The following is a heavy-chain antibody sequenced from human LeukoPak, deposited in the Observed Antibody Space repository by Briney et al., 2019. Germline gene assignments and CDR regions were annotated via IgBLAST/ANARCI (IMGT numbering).Heavy chain of an antibody. CDR1: GYTFTGYY. V-gene: IGHV1-2*02. CDR3: SSGPPQNYYDSSGPEGY. CDR2: INPNSGGT. Sequence: VASVKVSCKASGYTFTGYYMHWVRQAPGQGLEWMGWINPNSGGTNYAQKFQGRVTMTRDTSISTAYMELSRLRSDDTAVYYCSSGPPQNYYDSSGPEGYWGQGTLVTVSS. D-gene: IGHD3-22*01. J-gene: IGHJ4*02.